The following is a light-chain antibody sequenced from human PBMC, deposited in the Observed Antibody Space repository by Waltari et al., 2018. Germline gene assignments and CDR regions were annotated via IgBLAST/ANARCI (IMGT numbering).Light chain of an antibody. V-gene: IGLV2-23*01. CDR3: CSYAGSGTTWV. CDR1: SIAVGRYNL. Sequence: QSALTQPASVSGSPGQSITISCTGASIAVGRYNLVPWYQQHPDKAPKLMIYEDNKRPSGVSTRFSGSKSGNTASLTISGLQAEDEADYYCCSYAGSGTTWVFGGGTKLTVL. J-gene: IGLJ3*02. CDR2: EDN.